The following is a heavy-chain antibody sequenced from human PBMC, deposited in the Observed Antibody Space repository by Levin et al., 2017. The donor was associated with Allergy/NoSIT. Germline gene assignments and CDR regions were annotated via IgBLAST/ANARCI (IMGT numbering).Heavy chain of an antibody. CDR3: ARSPYYYDSSGLNWFDP. D-gene: IGHD3-22*01. Sequence: SVKVSCKASGDTFNRYTFSWVRQAPGQGPEWMGGTIPIFETANYAQKFQGRVTITADESTSTAYMALSSLTSEDTAVYYCARSPYYYDSSGLNWFDPWGQGTLVTVSS. J-gene: IGHJ5*02. CDR2: TIPIFETA. CDR1: GDTFNRYT. V-gene: IGHV1-69*13.